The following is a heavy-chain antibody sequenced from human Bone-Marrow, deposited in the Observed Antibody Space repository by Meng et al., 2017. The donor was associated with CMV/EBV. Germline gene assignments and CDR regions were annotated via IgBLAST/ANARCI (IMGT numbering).Heavy chain of an antibody. V-gene: IGHV3-30*18. CDR1: DG. CDR2: ISYDGSNK. D-gene: IGHD2-2*01. Sequence: DGMHWVRQAPGKGLEWVAVISYDGSNKYYADSVKGRFTISRDNSKNTLYLQMNSLRAEDTAVYYCAKGAIVVVPAAIIALEKHFDYWGQGTLVTVSS. CDR3: AKGAIVVVPAAIIALEKHFDY. J-gene: IGHJ4*02.